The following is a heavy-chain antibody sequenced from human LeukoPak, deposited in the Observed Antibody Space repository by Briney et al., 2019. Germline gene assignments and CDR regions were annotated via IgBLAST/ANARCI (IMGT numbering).Heavy chain of an antibody. CDR3: ARELDGPEGGYYFDY. D-gene: IGHD1-1*01. Sequence: GASVNVSCKASGGTFRSYAISWVRQAPGQGLEWMGGIIPIFGTANYAQKLQGRVTITADQSTSTAYMELSSLRSEDTAVYYCARELDGPEGGYYFDYWGQGTLVTVSS. CDR1: GGTFRSYA. V-gene: IGHV1-69*13. J-gene: IGHJ4*02. CDR2: IIPIFGTA.